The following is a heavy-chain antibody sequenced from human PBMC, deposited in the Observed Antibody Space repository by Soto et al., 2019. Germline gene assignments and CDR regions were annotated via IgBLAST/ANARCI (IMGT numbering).Heavy chain of an antibody. V-gene: IGHV1-46*03. Sequence: GASVKVSCKASGYTFASYYMPWGRQAPGQGLEWMGIINPSGGSTSYAQKFQGRVTMTRDTSTSTVYMELSSLRSEDTAVYYCARLWPYLWGDHYYSTLFCCTGPTVSVS. J-gene: IGHJ6*03. CDR1: GYTFASYY. CDR2: INPSGGST. CDR3: ARLWPYLWGDHYYSTLF. D-gene: IGHD3-16*01.